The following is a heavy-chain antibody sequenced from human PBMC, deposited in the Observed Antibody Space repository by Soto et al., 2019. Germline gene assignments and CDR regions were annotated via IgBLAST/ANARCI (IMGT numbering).Heavy chain of an antibody. D-gene: IGHD6-6*01. CDR3: ARQIAARPYYYYYMDV. J-gene: IGHJ6*03. CDR1: GGSISSYY. Sequence: SETLSLTCTVSGGSISSYYWSWIRQPPGKGLEWIGYIYYSGSTNYNPSLKSRVTISVDTSKNQFSLKLSSVTAADTAVYYCARQIAARPYYYYYMDVWGKGTTVTVSS. CDR2: IYYSGST. V-gene: IGHV4-59*08.